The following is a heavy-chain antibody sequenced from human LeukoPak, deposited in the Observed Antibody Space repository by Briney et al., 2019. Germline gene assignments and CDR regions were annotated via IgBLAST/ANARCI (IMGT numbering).Heavy chain of an antibody. J-gene: IGHJ3*02. CDR3: ARDRKGETIFGVEGDAFDI. D-gene: IGHD3-3*01. CDR2: ISSSSSYI. Sequence: PGGSLRLSCAASGFTFSSYSMNWVRQAPGKGLEWVSSISSSSSYIYYADSVKGRFTISRDNAKNSLYLQMNSLRAEDTAVYYCARDRKGETIFGVEGDAFDIWGQGTMVTVSS. V-gene: IGHV3-21*01. CDR1: GFTFSSYS.